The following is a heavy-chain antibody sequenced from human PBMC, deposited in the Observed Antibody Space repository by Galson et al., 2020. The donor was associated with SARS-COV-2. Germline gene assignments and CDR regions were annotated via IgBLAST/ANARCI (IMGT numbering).Heavy chain of an antibody. CDR1: GYTFDNFG. J-gene: IGHJ5*02. CDR2: ISPYNDNT. D-gene: IGHD2-15*01. Sequence: ASVKVSCKASGYTFDNFGISWVRQAPGQGLEWVGWISPYNDNTNYGQKFQGRVTMTTDTSTRTVYMELKSLTSDDTAVYYCARSGGPSVVVVFEFDLWGQGTLVTVSS. CDR3: ARSGGPSVVVVFEFDL. V-gene: IGHV1-18*01.